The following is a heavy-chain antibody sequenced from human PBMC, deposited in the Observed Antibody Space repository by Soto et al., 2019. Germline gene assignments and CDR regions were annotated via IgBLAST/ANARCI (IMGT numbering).Heavy chain of an antibody. CDR2: IKQDGSEK. CDR1: GFTFSSYW. D-gene: IGHD3-3*01. CDR3: ARDSSYYDFWSGYYPVFHY. Sequence: GGSLRLSCAASGFTFSSYWMSWVRQAPGKGLEWVANIKQDGSEKYYVDSVKGRFTISRDNAKNSLYLQMNSLRAEDTAVYYCARDSSYYDFWSGYYPVFHYWGQGTLVTVSS. V-gene: IGHV3-7*01. J-gene: IGHJ4*02.